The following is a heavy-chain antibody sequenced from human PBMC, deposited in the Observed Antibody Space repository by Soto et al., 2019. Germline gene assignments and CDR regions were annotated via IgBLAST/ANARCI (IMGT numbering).Heavy chain of an antibody. D-gene: IGHD6-13*01. V-gene: IGHV3-23*01. CDR2: ISGSGGST. Sequence: LRLSCAASGFTFSSYAMSWVRQAPGKGLEWVSAISGSGGSTYYADSVKGRFTISRDNSKNTLYLQMNSLRAEDTAVYYCAKDDPPLYSSSQDYWGQGTLVTVSS. J-gene: IGHJ4*02. CDR1: GFTFSSYA. CDR3: AKDDPPLYSSSQDY.